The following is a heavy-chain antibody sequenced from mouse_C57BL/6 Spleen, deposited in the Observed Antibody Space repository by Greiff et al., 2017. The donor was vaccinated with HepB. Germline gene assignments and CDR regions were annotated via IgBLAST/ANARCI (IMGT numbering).Heavy chain of an antibody. CDR2: INPSNGGT. CDR1: GYTFTSYW. CDR3: ARRPFYGSSPYWYFDV. V-gene: IGHV1-53*01. J-gene: IGHJ1*03. Sequence: QVQLQQPGTELVKPGASVKLSCKASGYTFTSYWMHWVKQRPGQGLEWIGNINPSNGGTNYNEKFKSKATLTVDKSSSTAYMQLSSLTSEDSAVYYGARRPFYGSSPYWYFDVWGTGTTVTVSS. D-gene: IGHD1-1*01.